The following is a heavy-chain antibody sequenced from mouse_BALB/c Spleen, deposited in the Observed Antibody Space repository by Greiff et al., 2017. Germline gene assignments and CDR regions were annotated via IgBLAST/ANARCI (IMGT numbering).Heavy chain of an antibody. CDR3: ARDKVHAMDY. CDR2: ISNLAYSN. J-gene: IGHJ4*01. CDR1: GFTFSDYG. V-gene: IGHV5-15*02. Sequence: EVKLMESGGGLVQPGGSRKLSCAASGFTFSDYGMAWVRQAPGKGPEWVAFISNLAYSNYYADTVTGRFTISRENAKNTLYLEMSSLRSEDTAMYYCARDKVHAMDYWGQGTSVTVSS.